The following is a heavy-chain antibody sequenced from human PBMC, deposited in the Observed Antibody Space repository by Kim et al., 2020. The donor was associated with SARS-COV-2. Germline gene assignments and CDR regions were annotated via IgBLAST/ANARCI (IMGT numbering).Heavy chain of an antibody. CDR3: ARSQNYDILTGHFDY. CDR2: VYYTGST. Sequence: SETLSLTCTVSGGSISSSSYYWGWIRQPPGKGLEWIGTVYYTGSTYYNPSLKSRVTISVDTSKNQFSLKLSSVTAADTAVYYCARSQNYDILTGHFDYWGQGTLVTVSS. CDR1: GGSISSSSYY. D-gene: IGHD3-9*01. J-gene: IGHJ4*02. V-gene: IGHV4-39*07.